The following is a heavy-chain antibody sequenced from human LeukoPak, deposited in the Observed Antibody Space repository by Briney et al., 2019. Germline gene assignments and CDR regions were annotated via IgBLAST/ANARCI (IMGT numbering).Heavy chain of an antibody. CDR2: IIPIFGTA. D-gene: IGHD3-22*01. CDR3: AKVYDSSGYYSS. V-gene: IGHV1-69*13. CDR1: GGTFSSYA. J-gene: IGHJ4*02. Sequence: SVKVSCKASGGTFSSYAISWVRQAPGQGLEWMGGIIPIFGTANYAQKFQGRVTITADESTSTAYMELSSLRSEDTAVYYCAKVYDSSGYYSSWGQGTLVTVSS.